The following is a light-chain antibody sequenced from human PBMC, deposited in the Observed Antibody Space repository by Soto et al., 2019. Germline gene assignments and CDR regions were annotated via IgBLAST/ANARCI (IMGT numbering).Light chain of an antibody. Sequence: DIPMTQSPSTLSASVGDRVTITCRASQSISSWLAWYQQKPGKAPKLLIYKASSLESGVPSRFSGSGSGTEFTLTFSSLQPDDFATYYCQQSFTFGPGTKVDIK. CDR2: KAS. J-gene: IGKJ3*01. V-gene: IGKV1-5*03. CDR1: QSISSW. CDR3: QQSFT.